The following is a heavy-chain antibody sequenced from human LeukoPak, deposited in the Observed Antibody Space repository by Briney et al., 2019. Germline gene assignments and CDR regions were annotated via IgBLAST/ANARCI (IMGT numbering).Heavy chain of an antibody. D-gene: IGHD1-26*01. CDR1: GGSISSGGYS. Sequence: SETLSLTCTVSGGSISSGGYSWSWIRQHPGKGLEWIGYIYYSGSTYYNPSLKSRVTISVDTSKNQFSLKLSSVTAADTAVYYCASTGIVGATFGYWGQGTLVTVSS. J-gene: IGHJ4*02. CDR3: ASTGIVGATFGY. V-gene: IGHV4-31*03. CDR2: IYYSGST.